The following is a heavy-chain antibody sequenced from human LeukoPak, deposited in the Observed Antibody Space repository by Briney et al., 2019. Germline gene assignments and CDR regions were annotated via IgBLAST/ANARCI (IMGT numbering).Heavy chain of an antibody. D-gene: IGHD6-13*01. CDR3: ARVEGSAAGPGDAFDI. V-gene: IGHV3-7*02. CDR1: GFTFSSYW. J-gene: IGHJ3*02. Sequence: GGSLRLSCAASGFTFSSYWMSWVRQAPGKGLEWVANIKQDGSEKYYVDSVKGRFTISRDNAKNSLYQQMNSLRAEDTAVYYCARVEGSAAGPGDAFDIWGQGTMVTVSS. CDR2: IKQDGSEK.